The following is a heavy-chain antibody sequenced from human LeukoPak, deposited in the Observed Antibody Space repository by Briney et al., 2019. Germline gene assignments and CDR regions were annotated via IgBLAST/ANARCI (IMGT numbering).Heavy chain of an antibody. Sequence: GGSLRLSCAASGFTFSSYAMHWVRQAPGKGLEWVAVIWYDGSNKYYADSVKGRFTISRDNSKNTLYLQMNSLRAEDTAVYYCAREVGGSSWFHLYYYYGMDVWGQGTTVTVSS. CDR1: GFTFSSYA. V-gene: IGHV3-33*08. CDR3: AREVGGSSWFHLYYYYGMDV. D-gene: IGHD6-13*01. J-gene: IGHJ6*02. CDR2: IWYDGSNK.